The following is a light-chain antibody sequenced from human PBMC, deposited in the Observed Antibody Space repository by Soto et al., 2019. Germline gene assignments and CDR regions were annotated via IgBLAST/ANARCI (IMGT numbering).Light chain of an antibody. CDR3: GTWDSSLSAVA. CDR2: DND. Sequence: QSVLTQPPSMSAAPGLKVTMSCSGSSSNIGSHYVAWYQHLPGTAPTLLIYDNDNRPSGIPDRFSGSKSGTSATLDITGLQTGDEADYYCGTWDSSLSAVAFGGGTKLTVL. V-gene: IGLV1-51*01. CDR1: SSNIGSHY. J-gene: IGLJ2*01.